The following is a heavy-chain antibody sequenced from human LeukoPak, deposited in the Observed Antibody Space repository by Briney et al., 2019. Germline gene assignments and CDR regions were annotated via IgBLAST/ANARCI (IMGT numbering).Heavy chain of an antibody. V-gene: IGHV4-59*12. CDR3: ARVGSYSYGGIDY. D-gene: IGHD5-18*01. Sequence: PSETLSLTCTVSGGSMSSYYWSWIRQPPGKGLEWIGYIYYSGSSNYNPSLKSRVTISVDTSKNQFSLKLSSVTAADTAVYFCARVGSYSYGGIDYWGQGTLVTVSS. CDR1: GGSMSSYY. J-gene: IGHJ4*02. CDR2: IYYSGSS.